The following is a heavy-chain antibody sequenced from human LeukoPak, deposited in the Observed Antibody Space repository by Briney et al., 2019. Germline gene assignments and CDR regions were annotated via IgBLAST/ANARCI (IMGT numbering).Heavy chain of an antibody. J-gene: IGHJ4*02. V-gene: IGHV4-34*01. CDR2: VNHSGSA. Sequence: SETLSLTCVVYGGSFSSHYWSWIRQFTGKGLEWIGEVNHSGSANYNPSLKSRVTISADTSKNQFSLELSSVTAADTAVYFCARAARAGDKRFDYWGQGTLVTVSS. D-gene: IGHD6-13*01. CDR1: GGSFSSHY. CDR3: ARAARAGDKRFDY.